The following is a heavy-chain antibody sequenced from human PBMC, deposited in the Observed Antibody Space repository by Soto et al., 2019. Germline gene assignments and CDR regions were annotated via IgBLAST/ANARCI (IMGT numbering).Heavy chain of an antibody. J-gene: IGHJ3*02. D-gene: IGHD3-16*01. CDR2: IYYSGST. CDR3: AIAFRGVKLRAFEI. V-gene: IGHV4-31*03. CDR1: GGSISSGGYY. Sequence: PSETLSLTCTVSGGSISSGGYYWSWIRQHPGKGLEWIGYIYYSGSTYYNPSLKSRVTISVDTSKNQFSLKLSSVTAADTAVYYCAIAFRGVKLRAFEIWGQGTMVPVSS.